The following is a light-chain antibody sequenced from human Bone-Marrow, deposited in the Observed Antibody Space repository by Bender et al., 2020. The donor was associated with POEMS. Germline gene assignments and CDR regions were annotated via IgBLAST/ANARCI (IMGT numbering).Light chain of an antibody. V-gene: IGLV2-14*03. CDR3: NSYTRSGTTYV. CDR2: DVS. J-gene: IGLJ1*01. CDR1: SSDVGGYNY. Sequence: QSALTQPASVSGSPGQSITISCTGTSSDVGGYNYVSWYQQHPGKAPKLMIYDVSYRPSGVSNRFSASKSGNTASLTISGLQAEDEADYYCNSYTRSGTTYVFGTGTKVTVL.